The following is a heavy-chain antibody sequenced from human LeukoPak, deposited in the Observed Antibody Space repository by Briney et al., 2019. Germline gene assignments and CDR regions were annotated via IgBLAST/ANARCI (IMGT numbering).Heavy chain of an antibody. J-gene: IGHJ3*02. CDR3: ARAKRNGFDI. CDR1: GFTFSNYS. V-gene: IGHV3-48*01. CDR2: IRSSSTTI. Sequence: GGPLRLSCEASGFTFSNYSMNWVRQAPGKGLEWVSYIRSSSTTIYYADSVKGRFTISRDNAKNSLYLQMNSLRAEDTAVYYCARAKRNGFDIWGQGTMVTVSS.